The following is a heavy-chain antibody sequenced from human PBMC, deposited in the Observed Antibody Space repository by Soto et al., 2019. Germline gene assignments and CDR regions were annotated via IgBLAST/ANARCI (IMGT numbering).Heavy chain of an antibody. Sequence: GGSLRLSCAASGFTFSSYAMSWVRQAPGKGLEWVSAISGSGGSTYYADSLKGRFPISRDNSKNTLYLQMNSLRAEDTAVYYCAKGSSLEWLLYKYGMDVWGQGTTVTVSS. CDR3: AKGSSLEWLLYKYGMDV. CDR1: GFTFSSYA. D-gene: IGHD3-3*01. V-gene: IGHV3-23*01. J-gene: IGHJ6*02. CDR2: ISGSGGST.